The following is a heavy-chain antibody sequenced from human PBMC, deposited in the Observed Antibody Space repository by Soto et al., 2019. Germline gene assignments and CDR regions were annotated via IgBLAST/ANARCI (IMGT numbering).Heavy chain of an antibody. J-gene: IGHJ6*02. V-gene: IGHV1-46*01. CDR1: GYTFTSYY. Sequence: ASVKVSCKASGYTFTSYYMHWVRQAPGQGLEWMGIINPSGGSTSYAQKFQGRVTMTRGTSTSTVYMELSSLRSEDTAVYYCARDPPLEEAATYESYYGMDVWGQGTTVTVSS. CDR2: INPSGGST. CDR3: ARDPPLEEAATYESYYGMDV. D-gene: IGHD2-15*01.